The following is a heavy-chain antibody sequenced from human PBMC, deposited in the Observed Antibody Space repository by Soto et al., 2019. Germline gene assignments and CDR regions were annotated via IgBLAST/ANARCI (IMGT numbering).Heavy chain of an antibody. D-gene: IGHD2-2*01. CDR2: IFHTGST. CDR3: AREPYCTSATCFIHFDS. J-gene: IGHJ4*02. V-gene: IGHV4-31*11. Sequence: QVQLQESGPGLVKPSQTLSLTCAVSGASISSGDSYWSWIRQRPGKGLEWIGYIFHTGSTYYNPSLKGRVTISLDSSKNQFSLELTSATAADTAVYFCAREPYCTSATCFIHFDSWGQGSLVTVSS. CDR1: GASISSGDSY.